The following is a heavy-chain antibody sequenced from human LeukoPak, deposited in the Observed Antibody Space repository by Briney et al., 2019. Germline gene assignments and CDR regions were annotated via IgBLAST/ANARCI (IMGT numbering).Heavy chain of an antibody. Sequence: SGGSLRLSCAASGFTFSSYEMKWVRQAPGKGLEWVSYISSSGTTIYYADSVKGRFTISRDNAKNSLYLQMNSLRGEDTAIYDCARPRRYIWGQGTMVTVSS. J-gene: IGHJ3*02. CDR3: ARPRRYI. V-gene: IGHV3-48*03. CDR1: GFTFSSYE. CDR2: ISSSGTTI.